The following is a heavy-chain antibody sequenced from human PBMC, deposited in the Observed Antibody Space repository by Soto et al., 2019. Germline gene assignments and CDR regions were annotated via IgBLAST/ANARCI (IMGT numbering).Heavy chain of an antibody. J-gene: IGHJ3*02. V-gene: IGHV4-34*01. D-gene: IGHD2-21*02. CDR1: GGSFSGYY. CDR2: INHSGST. Sequence: PSETLSLTCAVYGGSFSGYYWSWIRQPPGKGLEWIGEINHSGSTNYNPSLKSRVTISVDTSKNQFSLKLSSVTAADTAVYYCASETLYCGGDCPDAFDIWGQGTMVTVSS. CDR3: ASETLYCGGDCPDAFDI.